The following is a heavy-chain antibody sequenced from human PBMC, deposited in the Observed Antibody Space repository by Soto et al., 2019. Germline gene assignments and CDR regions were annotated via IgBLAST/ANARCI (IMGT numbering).Heavy chain of an antibody. J-gene: IGHJ4*02. CDR2: INSDGTDS. CDR3: AKALYYYDSSPLDH. V-gene: IGHV3-43D*04. D-gene: IGHD3-22*01. CDR1: GFDFEDFA. Sequence: VQLVESGGVEMQTGGSLRLSCAAAGFDFEDFAMHWVRQAPGKGLEWVSLINSDGTDSYYMDSVRGRFTISRDNGKNSLYLQMDRLRPEDTAFYFCAKALYYYDSSPLDHWGQGTPVTVSS.